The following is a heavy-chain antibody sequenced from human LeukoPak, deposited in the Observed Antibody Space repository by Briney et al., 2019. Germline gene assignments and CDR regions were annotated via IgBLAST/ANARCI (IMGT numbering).Heavy chain of an antibody. D-gene: IGHD6-19*01. Sequence: GGSLRLSCAASGFTFSSYWMSWVRQAPGKGLEWVARIKQDGSEIYYVDSVKGRFTISRDNAKNSLYLQMDSLRVEDTAVYYCARGGWYYFDYWGQGTLVTVPS. CDR2: IKQDGSEI. CDR3: ARGGWYYFDY. J-gene: IGHJ4*02. V-gene: IGHV3-7*04. CDR1: GFTFSSYW.